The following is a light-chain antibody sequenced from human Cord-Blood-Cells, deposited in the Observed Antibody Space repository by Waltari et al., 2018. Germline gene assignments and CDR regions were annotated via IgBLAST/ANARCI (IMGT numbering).Light chain of an antibody. CDR3: QQFNSYPLT. J-gene: IGKJ4*01. Sequence: ASQFHQSLSSLSASVGYRVTITCRASQGISSALAWYQQKPGKAPKLLIYDASSLESGVPSRFSGSGSGTDFTLTISSLQPEDFATYYCQQFNSYPLTFGGGTKVEIK. CDR2: DAS. CDR1: QGISSA. V-gene: IGKV1-13*02.